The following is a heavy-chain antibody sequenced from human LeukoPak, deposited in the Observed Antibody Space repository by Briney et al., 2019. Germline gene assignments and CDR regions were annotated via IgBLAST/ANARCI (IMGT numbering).Heavy chain of an antibody. J-gene: IGHJ4*02. D-gene: IGHD5-12*01. Sequence: ASVKVSCKASGYTFTGYYMHWVRQAPGQGLEWMEWINPNSGGTNYAQKFQGRVTMTRDTSISTAYMELSRLRSDDTAVYYCASSIVGVATSDYWGQGTLVTVSS. V-gene: IGHV1-2*02. CDR2: INPNSGGT. CDR1: GYTFTGYY. CDR3: ASSIVGVATSDY.